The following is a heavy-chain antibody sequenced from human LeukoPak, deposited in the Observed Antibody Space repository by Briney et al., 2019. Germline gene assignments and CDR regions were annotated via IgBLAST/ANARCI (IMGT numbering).Heavy chain of an antibody. Sequence: ASETLSLTCTVSGDSISSYYCSWIRQTPGKGLEWIGYMYDSGSTNYNPSLKSRVTMSVDTSKNQFSLKLSSVTAADTAVYYCARYYDPFYDSSGYYDYWGQGTLVTVSS. CDR2: MYDSGST. CDR3: ARYYDPFYDSSGYYDY. V-gene: IGHV4-59*12. D-gene: IGHD3-22*01. CDR1: GDSISSYY. J-gene: IGHJ4*02.